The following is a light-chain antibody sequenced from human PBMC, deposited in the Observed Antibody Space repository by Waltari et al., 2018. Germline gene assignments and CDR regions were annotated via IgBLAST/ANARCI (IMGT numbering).Light chain of an antibody. J-gene: IGKJ1*01. CDR1: QSISSW. CDR3: QQYEDYWT. V-gene: IGKV1-5*03. CDR2: KAS. Sequence: DIQMTQSPSTLSASVGDTITITCRASQSISSWLAWYQQMPGKAPKLLTYKASILENGVPSRFSGSGSGTEFTLTISSLQPDDFATYYCQQYEDYWTFGPGTKVDLK.